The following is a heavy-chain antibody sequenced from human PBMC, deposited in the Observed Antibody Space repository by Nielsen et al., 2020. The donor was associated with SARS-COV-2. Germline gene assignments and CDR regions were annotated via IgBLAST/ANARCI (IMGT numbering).Heavy chain of an antibody. D-gene: IGHD6-13*01. CDR1: GFTFSSYG. V-gene: IGHV3-30*02. J-gene: IGHJ4*02. Sequence: GESLKISCAASGFTFSSYGMHWVRQAPGKGLEWVAFIRYDGSNKYYADSVKGRFTISRDNSKNTLYLQMNSLRAEDTAVYYCAKSESSSNWYLDYWGQGTLVTVSS. CDR3: AKSESSSNWYLDY. CDR2: IRYDGSNK.